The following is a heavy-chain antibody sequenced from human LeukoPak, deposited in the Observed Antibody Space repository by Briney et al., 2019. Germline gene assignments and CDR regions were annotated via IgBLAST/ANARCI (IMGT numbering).Heavy chain of an antibody. D-gene: IGHD1-26*01. J-gene: IGHJ3*02. CDR1: GCTFTSYD. CDR3: ARDGGYGGSRAFDI. V-gene: IGHV1-8*01. Sequence: ASVKVPCKASGCTFTSYDINWVRQATGQGLEWMGWMNPNSGNTGYAQKFQGRVTMTRNTSISTAYMELSSLRSEDTAVYYCARDGGYGGSRAFDIWGQGTMVTVSS. CDR2: MNPNSGNT.